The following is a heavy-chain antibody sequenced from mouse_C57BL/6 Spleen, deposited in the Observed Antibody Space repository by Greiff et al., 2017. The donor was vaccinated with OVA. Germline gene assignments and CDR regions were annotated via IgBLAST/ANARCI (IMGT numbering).Heavy chain of an antibody. D-gene: IGHD1-1*01. Sequence: EVQLVESGGGLVQPKGSLKLSCAASGFTFNTYAMHWVRQAPGKGLEWVARIRSKSSNYATYYADSVKDRFSISRDDSQSMLYLQMNNLKTEDTAMYYWVGGYGSSSAWVGYWGQGTLVTVSA. V-gene: IGHV10-3*01. CDR2: IRSKSSNYAT. CDR3: VGGYGSSSAWVGY. CDR1: GFTFNTYA. J-gene: IGHJ3*01.